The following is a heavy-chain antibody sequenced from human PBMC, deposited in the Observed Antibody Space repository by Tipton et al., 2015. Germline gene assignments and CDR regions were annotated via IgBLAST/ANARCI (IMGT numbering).Heavy chain of an antibody. CDR1: GGSLSSVNW. CDR3: AREVPIFLAGGPRAAFGI. J-gene: IGHJ3*02. Sequence: TLSLTCAVSGGSLSSVNWWTWVRQTPGEGLEWIGQIYHSADATYNPSLQSRVTISVDTSKKQFSLNLTSVTAADTAVYYCAREVPIFLAGGPRAAFGIWGQGTTVIVSA. V-gene: IGHV4-4*02. D-gene: IGHD3-3*02. CDR2: IYHSADA.